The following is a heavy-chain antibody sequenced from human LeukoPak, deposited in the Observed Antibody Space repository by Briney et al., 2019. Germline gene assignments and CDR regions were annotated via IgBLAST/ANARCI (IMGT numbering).Heavy chain of an antibody. V-gene: IGHV3-11*01. CDR2: ISSSGSTI. J-gene: IGHJ3*02. CDR3: ARDVRTDYYDSSGYHDAFDI. D-gene: IGHD3-22*01. CDR1: GFTFSDYY. Sequence: PGGSLRLSCAASGFTFSDYYMSWIRQAPGKGLEWVSYISSSGSTIYYADSVKGRFTISRHNSKNTLFLQMSSLRAEDTAVYYCARDVRTDYYDSSGYHDAFDIWGQGTMVTVSS.